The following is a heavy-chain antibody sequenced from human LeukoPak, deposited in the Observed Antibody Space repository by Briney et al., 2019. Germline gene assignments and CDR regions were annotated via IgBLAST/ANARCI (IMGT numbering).Heavy chain of an antibody. Sequence: GGSLKLSCAASGFTFSSYAMSWVRQAPGKGLEWVSGISSSGGSTCYADSVKGRFTISRDNSKNTLYLQMNSLRAEDTAVYYCAKDGQYSSSSPYYFDYWGQGTLVTVSS. V-gene: IGHV3-23*01. J-gene: IGHJ4*02. CDR1: GFTFSSYA. D-gene: IGHD6-6*01. CDR3: AKDGQYSSSSPYYFDY. CDR2: ISSSGGST.